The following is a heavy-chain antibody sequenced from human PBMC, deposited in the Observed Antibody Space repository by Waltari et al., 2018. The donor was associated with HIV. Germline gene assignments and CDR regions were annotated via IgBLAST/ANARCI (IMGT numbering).Heavy chain of an antibody. J-gene: IGHJ4*02. CDR2: INAGNGNT. CDR1: GYTFTSYA. D-gene: IGHD5-18*01. V-gene: IGHV1-3*01. CDR3: ARTPRMGYSYGAHFDY. Sequence: QVQLVQSGAEVKKPGASVKVSCKASGYTFTSYAMHWVRQAPGQRLEWMGWINAGNGNTKYSQKFQGRVTITRDTSASTAYMELSSLRSEDTAVYYCARTPRMGYSYGAHFDYWGQGTLVTVSS.